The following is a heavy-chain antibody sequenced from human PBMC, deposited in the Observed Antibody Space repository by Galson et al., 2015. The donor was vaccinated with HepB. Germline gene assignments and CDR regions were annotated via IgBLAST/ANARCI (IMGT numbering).Heavy chain of an antibody. Sequence: TLSLTCTVSGGSVSSGSHYWSWIRQSPGKGLEWIGYIYYSGGTNYNPSLKSRVTVSIDTSKNQFSLRLTSVTAGDTAVYYCARERTDTSTISFPDSWGQGTLVTVSS. CDR3: ARERTDTSTISFPDS. V-gene: IGHV4-61*01. CDR1: GGSVSSGSHY. CDR2: IYYSGGT. D-gene: IGHD5-18*01. J-gene: IGHJ4*02.